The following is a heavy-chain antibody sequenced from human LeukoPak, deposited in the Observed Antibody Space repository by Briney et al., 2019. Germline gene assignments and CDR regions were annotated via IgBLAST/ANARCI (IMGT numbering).Heavy chain of an antibody. CDR1: GFTVSSNY. D-gene: IGHD7-27*01. V-gene: IGHV3-53*01. CDR2: IYSGGST. CDR3: ARAAAGDGSEFDP. Sequence: GGSLRLPCAASGFTVSSNYVSWVRQAPGKGLEWVSVIYSGGSTYYADSVKGRFTISRDNSKNTLYLQMNSLRAEDTAVYYCARAAAGDGSEFDPWGQGTLVTVSS. J-gene: IGHJ5*02.